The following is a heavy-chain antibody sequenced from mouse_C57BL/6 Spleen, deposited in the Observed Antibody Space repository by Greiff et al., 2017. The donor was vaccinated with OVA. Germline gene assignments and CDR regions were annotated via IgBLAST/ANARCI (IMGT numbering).Heavy chain of an antibody. V-gene: IGHV1-52*01. D-gene: IGHD2-4*01. CDR3: ARGDFYYDYDGGAWFAD. J-gene: IGHJ3*01. CDR2: IDPSDSET. Sequence: QVQLKQPGAELVRPGSSVKLSCKASGYTFTSYWMHWVKQRPIQGLEWIGNIDPSDSETHYNQKFKDKATLTVDKSSSTAYMQLSSLTSEDSAVYYCARGDFYYDYDGGAWFADWGQGTLVTVSA. CDR1: GYTFTSYW.